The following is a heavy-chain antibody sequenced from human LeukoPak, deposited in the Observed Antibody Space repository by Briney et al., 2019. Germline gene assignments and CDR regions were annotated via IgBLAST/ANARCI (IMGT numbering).Heavy chain of an antibody. CDR1: GFTFSSYA. J-gene: IGHJ4*02. CDR2: ISYDGSNK. V-gene: IGHV3-30-3*01. Sequence: GRSLRLSCAASGFTFSSYAMHWVRQAPGKGLEWVAVISYDGSNKYYADSVKGRFTISRDNSKNTLYLQMNSLRAEDTAVYYCANPPSEKAPPGWGQGTLVTVSS. D-gene: IGHD3-10*01. CDR3: ANPPSEKAPPG.